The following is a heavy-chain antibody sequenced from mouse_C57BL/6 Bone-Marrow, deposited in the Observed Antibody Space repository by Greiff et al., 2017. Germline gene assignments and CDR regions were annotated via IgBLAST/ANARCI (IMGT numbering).Heavy chain of an antibody. Sequence: QVQLQQPGAELVKPGASVKMSCKASGYTFTSYWINWVKQRPGQGLEWIGDIYPGSGSTNYNEKFKSKATLTVDTSSSTAYMQLSSLTSEDSAVYYCARDITTGVANFDYWGQGTTLTVSS. J-gene: IGHJ2*01. D-gene: IGHD1-1*01. V-gene: IGHV1-55*01. CDR2: IYPGSGST. CDR1: GYTFTSYW. CDR3: ARDITTGVANFDY.